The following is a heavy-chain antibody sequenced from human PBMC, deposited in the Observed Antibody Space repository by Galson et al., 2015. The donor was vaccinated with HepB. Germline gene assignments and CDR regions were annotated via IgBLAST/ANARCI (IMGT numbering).Heavy chain of an antibody. CDR2: ISSSGSTI. CDR1: GFTFSSYE. CDR3: ARDYSNYYYYGMDV. J-gene: IGHJ6*02. D-gene: IGHD4-11*01. Sequence: SLRLSCAASGFTFSSYEMNWVRQAPGKGLEWVSYISSSGSTIYYADSVKGRFTISRDNAKNSLYLQMNSLRAEDTAVYYCARDYSNYYYYGMDVWGQGTTVTVSS. V-gene: IGHV3-48*03.